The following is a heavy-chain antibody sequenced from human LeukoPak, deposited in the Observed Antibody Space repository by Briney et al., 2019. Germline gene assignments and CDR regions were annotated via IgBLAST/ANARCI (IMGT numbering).Heavy chain of an antibody. CDR3: ARGVGATPHLRGYYYMDV. J-gene: IGHJ6*03. V-gene: IGHV1-8*01. D-gene: IGHD1-26*01. Sequence: ASVKVSCKASGYTFTCYDINWVRQATGQGLEWMGWMNPNSGNTGYAQKFQGRVTMTRNTSISTAYMELSSLRSEDTAVYYCARGVGATPHLRGYYYMDVWGKGTTATVSS. CDR1: GYTFTCYD. CDR2: MNPNSGNT.